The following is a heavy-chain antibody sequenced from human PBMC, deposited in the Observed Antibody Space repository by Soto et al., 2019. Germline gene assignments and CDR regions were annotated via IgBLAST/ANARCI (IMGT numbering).Heavy chain of an antibody. CDR2: INPNSGDT. CDR1: VFSVDTTFC. V-gene: IGHV1-2*02. CDR3: ANLYCSGGSCQFGNWFDP. J-gene: IGHJ5*02. D-gene: IGHD2-15*01. Sequence: ASVKVSCKASVFSVDTTFCIHWVRRAPGQGLEWMGSINPNSGDTIYAQNFQGRVTMTRDTSISTAYMEVSSLTSDDTAVYYCANLYCSGGSCQFGNWFDPWGQGNLVTVSS.